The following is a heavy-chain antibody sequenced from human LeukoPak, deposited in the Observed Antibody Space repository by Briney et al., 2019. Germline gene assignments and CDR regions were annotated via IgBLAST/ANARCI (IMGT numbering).Heavy chain of an antibody. J-gene: IGHJ5*02. Sequence: GASVKVSCKVSRYTLTELSMHWVRQAPGKGLEWMGGFDPEDGETIYAQKFQGRVTMTEDTSTDTAYMELSSLRSEDTAVYYCATSYIVVVPAAHLWWFDPWGLGTLVTVSS. V-gene: IGHV1-24*01. CDR2: FDPEDGET. D-gene: IGHD2-2*01. CDR3: ATSYIVVVPAAHLWWFDP. CDR1: RYTLTELS.